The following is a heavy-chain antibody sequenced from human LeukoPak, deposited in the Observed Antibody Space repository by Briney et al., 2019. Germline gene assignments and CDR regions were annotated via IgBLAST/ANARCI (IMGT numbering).Heavy chain of an antibody. CDR2: IYYSGST. Sequence: PSETLSLTCTVSGGSISSGDYYWSWIRQPPGKGLEWIGYIYYSGSTYYNPPLKSRVTISVDTSKNQFSLKLSSVTAADTAVYYCARFARFLAFDPWGQGTLVTVSS. V-gene: IGHV4-30-4*01. CDR3: ARFARFLAFDP. J-gene: IGHJ5*02. CDR1: GGSISSGDYY. D-gene: IGHD3-3*01.